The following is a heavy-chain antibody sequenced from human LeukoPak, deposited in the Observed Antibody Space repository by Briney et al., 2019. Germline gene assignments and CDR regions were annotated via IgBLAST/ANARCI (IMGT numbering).Heavy chain of an antibody. CDR1: GYTFTSYY. J-gene: IGHJ3*02. CDR2: INPSGGST. V-gene: IGHV1-46*01. Sequence: ASVKVSCKASGYTFTSYYMHWVRQAPGQGLEWMGIINPSGGSTSYAQKFQGRVTMTTDTSTSTAYMELRSLRSDDTAVYYCARVLRFLEWNMAFDIWGQGTMVTVSS. CDR3: ARVLRFLEWNMAFDI. D-gene: IGHD3-3*01.